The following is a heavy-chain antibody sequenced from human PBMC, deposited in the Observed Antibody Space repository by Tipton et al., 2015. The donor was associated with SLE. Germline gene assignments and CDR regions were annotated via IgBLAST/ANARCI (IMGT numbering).Heavy chain of an antibody. V-gene: IGHV4-59*01. CDR3: ARGLYMDV. J-gene: IGHJ6*03. Sequence: TLSLTCTVSGGSISSYYWSWIRQPPGKGLEWIGYIYYSGSTNYNPSLKSRVTISVDTSKNQFSLKLSSVTAADTAVYYCARGLYMDVWGKGTTVTVSS. CDR1: GGSISSYY. CDR2: IYYSGST.